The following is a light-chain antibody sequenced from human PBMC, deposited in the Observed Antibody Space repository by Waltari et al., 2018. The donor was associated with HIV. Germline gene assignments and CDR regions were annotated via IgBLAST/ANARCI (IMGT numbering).Light chain of an antibody. J-gene: IGLJ2*01. CDR1: NRDIGTSDD. Sequence: HSALTQPPSASGSPGQAVTLSCTGTNRDIGTSDDVSWYQQPPGKAPKLVISEVTKRPSGVSDRFSGSKSGNTAFLTVSGLQAEDEADYYCSSFANRDGFYVLFGGGTRLTVL. CDR2: EVT. CDR3: SSFANRDGFYVL. V-gene: IGLV2-8*01.